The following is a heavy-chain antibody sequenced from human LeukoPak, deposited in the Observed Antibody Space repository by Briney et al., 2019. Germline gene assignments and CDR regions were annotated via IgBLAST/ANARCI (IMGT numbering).Heavy chain of an antibody. J-gene: IGHJ4*02. CDR1: GYTFTSYD. V-gene: IGHV1-8*01. CDR3: VRTPPNWGFDY. CDR2: MNPNSGNT. D-gene: IGHD7-27*01. Sequence: ASVKVSCKASGYTFTSYDINWVRQATGQGLEWMGWMNPNSGNTGYAQKFQGRVTMTSDSSISTAYMELSSLRSEDTAIYYCVRTPPNWGFDYWGQGTLVTVSS.